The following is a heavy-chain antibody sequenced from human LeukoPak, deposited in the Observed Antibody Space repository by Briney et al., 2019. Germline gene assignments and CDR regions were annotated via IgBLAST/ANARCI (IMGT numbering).Heavy chain of an antibody. J-gene: IGHJ4*02. CDR1: GYTFTSYD. V-gene: IGHV1-8*01. CDR3: VRTPPNWGFDY. CDR2: MNPNSGNT. D-gene: IGHD7-27*01. Sequence: ASVKVSCKASGYTFTSYDINWVRQATGQGLEWMGWMNPNSGNTGYAQKFQGRVTMTSDSSISTAYMELSSLRSEDTAIYYCVRTPPNWGFDYWGQGTLVTVSS.